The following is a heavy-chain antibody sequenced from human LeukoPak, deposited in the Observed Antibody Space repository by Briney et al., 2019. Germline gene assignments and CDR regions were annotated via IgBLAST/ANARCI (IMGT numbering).Heavy chain of an antibody. Sequence: GGSLRLSCAASGFTFSSYSMNWVRQAPGKGLEWISYISSSSSTIYYTDSVKGRFTISRDNAKNSLDLQMNSLRAGDTAVYYCARDTVNDYWGQGTLVTVSS. CDR3: ARDTVNDY. J-gene: IGHJ4*02. D-gene: IGHD4-17*01. CDR2: ISSSSSTI. CDR1: GFTFSSYS. V-gene: IGHV3-48*01.